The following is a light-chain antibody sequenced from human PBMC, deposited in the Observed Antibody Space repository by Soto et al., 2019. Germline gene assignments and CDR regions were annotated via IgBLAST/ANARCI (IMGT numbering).Light chain of an antibody. CDR3: SSFASSNTWV. J-gene: IGLJ3*02. CDR1: SSDVGAYNY. Sequence: QSALTQPPSASGSPGQSVTISCTGTSSDVGAYNYVSWYQQHAGKAPKLVIYAVTKRPSGVPDRFSGSKSANTASLTVSGIQAEDEADYYFSSFASSNTWVFGGGTKLTVL. V-gene: IGLV2-8*01. CDR2: AVT.